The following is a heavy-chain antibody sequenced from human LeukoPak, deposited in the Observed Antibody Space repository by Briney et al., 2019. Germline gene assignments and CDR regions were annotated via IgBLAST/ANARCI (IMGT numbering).Heavy chain of an antibody. V-gene: IGHV4-34*01. CDR2: INHSGST. D-gene: IGHD3-9*01. CDR3: ARGRDYDILTGLRD. CDR1: GGSFSGYY. Sequence: SETLSLTCAVYGGSFSGYYWSWIRKPPGKGLEWIGEINHSGSTNYNPSLKSRVTISVDTSKNQFSLKLSSVTAADTAVYYCARGRDYDILTGLRDWGQGTLVTVSS. J-gene: IGHJ4*02.